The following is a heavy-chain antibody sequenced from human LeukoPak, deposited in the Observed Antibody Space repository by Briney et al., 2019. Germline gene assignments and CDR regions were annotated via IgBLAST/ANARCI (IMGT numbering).Heavy chain of an antibody. CDR1: GYTFTSYD. CDR3: ARRIGYCSSTSCYDAFDI. D-gene: IGHD2-2*01. Sequence: ASVKVSCKASGYTFTSYDINWVRQSTGQGLEWMGRMNPNSGSTGYAQKFQGRVTITRNTSISTAYMELSSLRSEDTAVYYCARRIGYCSSTSCYDAFDIWGQGTMVTVSS. V-gene: IGHV1-8*03. CDR2: MNPNSGST. J-gene: IGHJ3*02.